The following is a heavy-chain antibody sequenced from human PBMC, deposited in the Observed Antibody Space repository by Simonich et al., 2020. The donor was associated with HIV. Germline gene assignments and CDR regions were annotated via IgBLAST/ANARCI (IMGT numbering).Heavy chain of an antibody. D-gene: IGHD5-18*01. J-gene: IGHJ4*02. CDR2: ISAYSITT. Sequence: VQLVQSGAEVKKPGATVKVSCKASGYTFSNFGISWVGQAPGQGLEWMGWISAYSITTKYDQKLQGRVIMTTDSSTNTAYMELRNLRSDDTAVYYCTRDPRNTAMVPFDYWGQGTLVTVSS. V-gene: IGHV1-18*01. CDR1: GYTFSNFG. CDR3: TRDPRNTAMVPFDY.